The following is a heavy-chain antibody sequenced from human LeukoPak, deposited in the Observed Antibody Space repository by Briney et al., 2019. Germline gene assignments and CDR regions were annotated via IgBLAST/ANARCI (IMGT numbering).Heavy chain of an antibody. CDR3: ARFDYYDSSGYYAYYFDY. J-gene: IGHJ4*02. CDR2: IYYSGSP. V-gene: IGHV4-39*01. Sequence: SETLSLTCTVSGGSISSSSYDWGGIRQPRGKGGEWIGRIYYSGSPYYNPSLKLRVPISVDTSKNQFSLKLSSVTASDTAVYYCARFDYYDSSGYYAYYFDYWGQGTLVTVSS. D-gene: IGHD3-22*01. CDR1: GGSISSSSYD.